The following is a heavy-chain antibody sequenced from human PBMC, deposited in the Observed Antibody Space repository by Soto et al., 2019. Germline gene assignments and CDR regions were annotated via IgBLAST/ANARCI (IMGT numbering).Heavy chain of an antibody. J-gene: IGHJ4*02. CDR2: ISYDGSNK. D-gene: IGHD3-16*01. V-gene: IGHV3-30*18. Sequence: GGSLRLSCAASGFTFSSYGMHWVRQAPGKGLEWVAVISYDGSNKYYADSVKGRFTISRDNSKNTLYLQMDSLRAEDTAVYYCAKDLSGGCGYWGQGTLVTVSS. CDR1: GFTFSSYG. CDR3: AKDLSGGCGY.